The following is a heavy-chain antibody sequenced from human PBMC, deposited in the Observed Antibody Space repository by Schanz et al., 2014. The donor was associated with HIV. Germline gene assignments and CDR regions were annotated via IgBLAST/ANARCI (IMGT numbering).Heavy chain of an antibody. V-gene: IGHV1-69*01. Sequence: VQLVQSGAEVKKPGSSVKVSCKASGGSFSRSAVSWVRQAPGQGLEWMGGIIPMYGTANYAQKFQGRVTITADESTSTAYMELSSLRSEDTAVYYCARSRYGDYPYYFDYWGQGTLVTVSS. D-gene: IGHD4-17*01. CDR3: ARSRYGDYPYYFDY. J-gene: IGHJ4*02. CDR2: IIPMYGTA. CDR1: GGSFSRSA.